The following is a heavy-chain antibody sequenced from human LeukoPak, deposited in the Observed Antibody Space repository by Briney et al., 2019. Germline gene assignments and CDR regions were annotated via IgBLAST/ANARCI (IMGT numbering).Heavy chain of an antibody. CDR2: IIPIFGTA. V-gene: IGHV1-69*06. Sequence: ASVKVSCKASGGTFSSYAISWVRQAPGQGLEWMGGIIPIFGTANYAQKFQGRVTITADKSTSTAYMELSSLRSEDTAVYYCAGERRVLRYFDWLLHLDYWGQGTLVTVSS. D-gene: IGHD3-9*01. CDR1: GGTFSSYA. J-gene: IGHJ4*02. CDR3: AGERRVLRYFDWLLHLDY.